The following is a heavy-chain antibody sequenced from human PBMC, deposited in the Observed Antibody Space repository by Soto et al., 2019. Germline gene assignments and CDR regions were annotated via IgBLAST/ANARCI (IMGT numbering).Heavy chain of an antibody. V-gene: IGHV3-23*01. CDR1: GFSFSSFA. CDR3: AKTRGAMIYAISVYGMDV. D-gene: IGHD2-8*01. J-gene: IGHJ6*02. CDR2: ISGSADST. Sequence: EVQLLESGGGFIHPGGSLRLSCAASGFSFSSFAMNWVRQAPGEGLEWVSIISGSADSTFYADSVKGRFTISRDNSKSTLYLQINSLRAEDTAVYYCAKTRGAMIYAISVYGMDVWGQGNTVTVSS.